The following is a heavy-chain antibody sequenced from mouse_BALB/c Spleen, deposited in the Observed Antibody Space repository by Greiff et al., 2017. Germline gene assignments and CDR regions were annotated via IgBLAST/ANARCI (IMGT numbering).Heavy chain of an antibody. CDR3: ARGEYYGSYFDY. D-gene: IGHD1-1*01. V-gene: IGHV5-17*02. CDR1: GFPFSSFG. CDR2: ISSGSSTI. Sequence: EVMLVESGGGLVQPGGSRKLSCAASGFPFSSFGMHWVRQAPEKGLEWVAYISSGSSTIYYADTVKGRFTISRDNPKNTLFLQMTSLRSEDTAMYYCARGEYYGSYFDYWGQGTTLTVSS. J-gene: IGHJ2*01.